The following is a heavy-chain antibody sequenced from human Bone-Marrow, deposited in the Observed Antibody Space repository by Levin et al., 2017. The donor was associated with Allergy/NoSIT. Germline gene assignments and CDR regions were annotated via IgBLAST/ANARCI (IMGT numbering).Heavy chain of an antibody. J-gene: IGHJ3*02. CDR2: INHSGST. V-gene: IGHV4-34*01. Sequence: GSLRLFCAVYGGSFSGYYWSWIRQPPGKGLEWIGEINHSGSTNYNPSLKSRVTISVDTSKNQFSLKLSSVTAADTAVYYCARGPLDCSGGSCHYGDAFDSWGQGTMVTVSS. CDR1: GGSFSGYY. D-gene: IGHD2-15*01. CDR3: ARGPLDCSGGSCHYGDAFDS.